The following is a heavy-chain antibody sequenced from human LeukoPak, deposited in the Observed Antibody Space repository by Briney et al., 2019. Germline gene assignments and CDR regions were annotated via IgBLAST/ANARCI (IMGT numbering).Heavy chain of an antibody. J-gene: IGHJ4*02. CDR3: ARVAPSGDYDY. CDR2: ISSSSSYI. Sequence: GGSLRLSCAASGFTFDDYGMSWARQAPGKGLEWVSSISSSSSYIYYADSVEGRFTISRDNAKNSLYLQMNSLRAEDTAVYYCARVAPSGDYDYWGQGTLVTVSS. D-gene: IGHD4-17*01. V-gene: IGHV3-21*01. CDR1: GFTFDDYG.